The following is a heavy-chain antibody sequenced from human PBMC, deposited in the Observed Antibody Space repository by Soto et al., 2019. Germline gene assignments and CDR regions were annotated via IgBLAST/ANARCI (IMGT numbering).Heavy chain of an antibody. V-gene: IGHV3-30*18. J-gene: IGHJ6*02. CDR1: GFTFSSYG. CDR3: AKDHSSGSNPADV. D-gene: IGHD3-10*01. Sequence: QVQLVESGGGVVQPGRSLRLSCAASGFTFSSYGMHWVRQAPGRGLEWVAVISYDGSNKYYADSVKGRFTISRDNSKNTLYLQMNSLIAEDTAVYYCAKDHSSGSNPADVWGQGTTVTVSS. CDR2: ISYDGSNK.